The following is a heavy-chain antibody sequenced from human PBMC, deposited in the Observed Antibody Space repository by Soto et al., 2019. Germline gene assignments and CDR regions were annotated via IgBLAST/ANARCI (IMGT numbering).Heavy chain of an antibody. D-gene: IGHD4-4*01. V-gene: IGHV3-72*01. J-gene: IGHJ4*01. CDR1: GFTXSDHY. CDR3: SRAGILTTPYYFDY. Sequence: GGSLRLSCAAFGFTXSDHYMDWVRQAPGKGLEWVGRIRNKANSYTTEYAASVKGRFTISRDDSKNSLFLQMNSLKTEDTAVYYCSRAGILTTPYYFDYWSQGTLVTVSS. CDR2: IRNKANSYTT.